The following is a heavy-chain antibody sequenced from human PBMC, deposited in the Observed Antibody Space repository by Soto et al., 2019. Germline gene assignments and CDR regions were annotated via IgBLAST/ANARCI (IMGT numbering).Heavy chain of an antibody. J-gene: IGHJ6*02. Sequence: QVQLQQWGAGLLKPSETVSFTCAVYGGSFSGYYWSWIRQPRGTGLEWIGEINHSGGTNYNPSLESRVTISVDPSKNQFSLKLSSVTAADTAVYYRARRRGKIGYCSSTSCYVGMDVWGQGTTVTVSS. CDR2: INHSGGT. CDR1: GGSFSGYY. V-gene: IGHV4-34*01. D-gene: IGHD2-2*01. CDR3: ARRRGKIGYCSSTSCYVGMDV.